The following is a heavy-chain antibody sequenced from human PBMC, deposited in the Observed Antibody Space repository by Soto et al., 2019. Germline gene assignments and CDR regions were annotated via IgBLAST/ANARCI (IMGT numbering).Heavy chain of an antibody. J-gene: IGHJ5*02. D-gene: IGHD3-10*01. CDR1: GGSISSSPYY. CDR3: ARAGNWFAP. V-gene: IGHV4-39*01. Sequence: SETLSLTCTVSGGSISSSPYYWGWIRQPPGKGLECIGIINYSGTTYNNPSLKSRVTISVDTTKNQFSLNLKSVTAADTAVYYCARAGNWFAPWGQGTLVTVSS. CDR2: INYSGTT.